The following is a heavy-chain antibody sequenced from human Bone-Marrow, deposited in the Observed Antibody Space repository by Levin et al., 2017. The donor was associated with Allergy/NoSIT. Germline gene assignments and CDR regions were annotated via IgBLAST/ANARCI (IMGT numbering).Heavy chain of an antibody. Sequence: GESLKISCAASGFTFSSYAMHWVRQAPGKGLEWVAVISYDGSNKYYADSVKGRFTISRDNSKNTLYLQMNSLRAEDTAVYYCARVKGSSSWLPGYYFDYWGQGTLVTVSS. CDR3: ARVKGSSSWLPGYYFDY. J-gene: IGHJ4*02. D-gene: IGHD6-13*01. V-gene: IGHV3-30-3*01. CDR1: GFTFSSYA. CDR2: ISYDGSNK.